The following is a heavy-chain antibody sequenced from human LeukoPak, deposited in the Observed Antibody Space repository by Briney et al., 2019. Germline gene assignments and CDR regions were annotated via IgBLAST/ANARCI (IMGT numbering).Heavy chain of an antibody. Sequence: ASVKVSCKASGYTFTNYGISWVRQAPGQGLEWMGLVDPEDGETIYAEKFQGRVTITADTSTDTAYMELSSLRSEDTAVYYCATDLLWFGETTFDPWGQGTLVTVSS. CDR2: VDPEDGET. CDR3: ATDLLWFGETTFDP. CDR1: GYTFTNYG. V-gene: IGHV1-69-2*01. D-gene: IGHD3-10*01. J-gene: IGHJ5*02.